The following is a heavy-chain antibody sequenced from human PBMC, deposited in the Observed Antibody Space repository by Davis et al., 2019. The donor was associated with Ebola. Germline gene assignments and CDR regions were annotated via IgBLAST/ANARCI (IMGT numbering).Heavy chain of an antibody. CDR2: IIPIFGTT. J-gene: IGHJ4*02. Sequence: SVKVSCKASGYTFTSYGITWVRQAPGQGLEWMGGIIPIFGTTNYAQKFRGRVTITADKSTRIAYMELSILRSEDTAVYYCARGPSVATAHYFDFWGQGTLVTVSS. CDR1: GYTFTSYG. D-gene: IGHD2-21*02. CDR3: ARGPSVATAHYFDF. V-gene: IGHV1-69*06.